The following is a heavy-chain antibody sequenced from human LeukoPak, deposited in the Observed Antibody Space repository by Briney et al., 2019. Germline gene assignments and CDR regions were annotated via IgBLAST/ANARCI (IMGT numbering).Heavy chain of an antibody. CDR3: AVYDSSGYDAFDI. Sequence: ASVKVSCKASGYTFNSYGISWVRQAPGQGLEWMGWISAYNGNTNSAQRLQGRVTMTRDTSISTAYMELSRLRSDDTAVYYCAVYDSSGYDAFDIWGQGTMVTVSS. J-gene: IGHJ3*02. V-gene: IGHV1-18*01. CDR2: ISAYNGNT. CDR1: GYTFNSYG. D-gene: IGHD3-22*01.